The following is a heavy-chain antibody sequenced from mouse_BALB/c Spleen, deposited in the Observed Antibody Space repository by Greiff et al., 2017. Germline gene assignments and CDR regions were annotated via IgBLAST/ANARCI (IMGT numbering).Heavy chain of an antibody. J-gene: IGHJ4*01. Sequence: EVQGVESGGGLVKPGGSLKLSCAASGFTFSDYYMYWVRQTPEKRLEWVATISDGGSYTYYPDSVKGRFTISRDNAKNNLYLQMSSLKSEDTAMFYCSIDDDGSSYYYAMDYWGQGTSVTVSS. CDR2: ISDGGSYT. CDR1: GFTFSDYY. V-gene: IGHV5-4*02. CDR3: SIDDDGSSYYYAMDY. D-gene: IGHD1-1*01.